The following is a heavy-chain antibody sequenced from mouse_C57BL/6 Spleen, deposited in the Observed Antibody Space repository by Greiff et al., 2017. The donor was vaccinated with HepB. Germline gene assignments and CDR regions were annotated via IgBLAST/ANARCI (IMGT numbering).Heavy chain of an antibody. CDR1: GFNIKDYY. CDR3: ARAPGSSYVFAY. Sequence: VQLQQSGAELVKPGASVKLSCTASGFNIKDYYMHWVKQRTEQGLEWIGRIDPEDGENKYAPKFQGKATITADPSSNTAYLQLSSLTSEDTAVYYCARAPGSSYVFAYWGQGTLVTVSA. J-gene: IGHJ3*01. V-gene: IGHV14-2*01. CDR2: IDPEDGEN. D-gene: IGHD1-1*01.